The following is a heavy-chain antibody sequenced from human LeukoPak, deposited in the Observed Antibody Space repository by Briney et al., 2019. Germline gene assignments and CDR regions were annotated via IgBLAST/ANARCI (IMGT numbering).Heavy chain of an antibody. V-gene: IGHV3-53*01. J-gene: IGHJ2*01. CDR2: IYSGGSS. Sequence: GGSLRLACAASGFTVSSNYMSWVRQAPGKGLEWVSVIYSGGSSYYADSVKGRFTISRDISKNTLYLQMNSLRAEDTAVYYCARVYYDGVPYWYFDLWGQGTLVTVSS. D-gene: IGHD3-22*01. CDR1: GFTVSSNY. CDR3: ARVYYDGVPYWYFDL.